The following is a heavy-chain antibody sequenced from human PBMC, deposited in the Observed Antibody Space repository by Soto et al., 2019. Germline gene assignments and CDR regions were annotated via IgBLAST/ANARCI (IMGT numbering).Heavy chain of an antibody. D-gene: IGHD4-4*01. Sequence: QVQLVQSGAEVKKPGASVKVSCKASGYTFTGYAMHWVRQAPGQRLEWMGWINAGDGNTKYSQKFQGRVTITRDTSASTACMELSSLRSEDTAVYYCARDAMTTEFDYWGQGTLVTVSS. V-gene: IGHV1-3*01. CDR1: GYTFTGYA. CDR2: INAGDGNT. J-gene: IGHJ4*02. CDR3: ARDAMTTEFDY.